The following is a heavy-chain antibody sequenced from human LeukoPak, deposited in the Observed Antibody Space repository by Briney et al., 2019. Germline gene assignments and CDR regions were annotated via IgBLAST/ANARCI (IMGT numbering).Heavy chain of an antibody. CDR3: ATTRVCGGVLLRPSCLYFED. V-gene: IGHV3-53*01. Sequence: GGSLRLSCAASGFTVSSNYMSWVRQAPGKGLEWVSGIDYSGGATNYADSVQGRFTVSRDNSKNTLYLQMNNLRAEDTAVYYCATTRVCGGVLLRPSCLYFEDWGQGALVTVSS. J-gene: IGHJ4*02. CDR2: DYSGGAT. CDR1: GFTVSSNY. D-gene: IGHD3-10*01.